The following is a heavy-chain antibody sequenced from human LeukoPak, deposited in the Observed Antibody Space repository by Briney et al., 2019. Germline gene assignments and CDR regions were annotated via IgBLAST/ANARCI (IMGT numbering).Heavy chain of an antibody. V-gene: IGHV4-31*03. CDR2: IYYSGST. D-gene: IGHD1-7*01. CDR3: ARTLELRSDFDY. CDR1: GGSISSGGYY. Sequence: PSQTLSLTCTVSGGSISSGGYYWSWIRQHPGKGLEWIGYIYYSGSTYYNPSLKSRVTISVDTSKNQFSLKLSSVTAADTALYYCARTLELRSDFDYWGQGTLVTVSS. J-gene: IGHJ4*02.